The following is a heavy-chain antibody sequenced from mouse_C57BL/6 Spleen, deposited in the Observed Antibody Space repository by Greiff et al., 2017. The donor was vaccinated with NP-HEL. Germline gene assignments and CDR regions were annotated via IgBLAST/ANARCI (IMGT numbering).Heavy chain of an antibody. Sequence: EVKLVESGGGLVKPGGSLKLSCAASGFTFSDYGMHWVRQAPEKGLEWVAYISSGSSTIYYADTVKGRFTISRDNAKNTLFLQMTSLRSEDTAMYYCARNYYDSSYVGWYFDVWGTGTTVTVSS. V-gene: IGHV5-17*01. CDR2: ISSGSSTI. CDR1: GFTFSDYG. J-gene: IGHJ1*03. D-gene: IGHD1-1*01. CDR3: ARNYYDSSYVGWYFDV.